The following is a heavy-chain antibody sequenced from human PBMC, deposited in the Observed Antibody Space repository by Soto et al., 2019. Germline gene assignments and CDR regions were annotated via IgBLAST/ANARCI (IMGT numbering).Heavy chain of an antibody. CDR3: ALEPTGTAGFDY. Sequence: QVQMVQSGAEVKKPGASVKVSCKASGHTFTGHLLHWVRQALGQGLEWMGLTAFDIGDTKNAQKFQGRVTSTSDTSITTAYMELRGLRSDDTAVYYCALEPTGTAGFDYWGQGTLVTVSS. V-gene: IGHV1-2*02. J-gene: IGHJ4*02. CDR2: TAFDIGDT. D-gene: IGHD2-21*02. CDR1: GHTFTGHL.